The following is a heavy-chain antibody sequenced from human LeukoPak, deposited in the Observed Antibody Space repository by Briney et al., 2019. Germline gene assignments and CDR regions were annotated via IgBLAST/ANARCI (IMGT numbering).Heavy chain of an antibody. D-gene: IGHD4-17*01. Sequence: PGGSLRLSCAASGFTFSSFWMNWVRQAPGKGLEWVANIKHDGSEKYYVDSVKGRFTISRDNAKSSLFLQMNSLRVEDTAVYYCARGMTTRDWGQGTLVTVSS. CDR3: ARGMTTRD. CDR2: IKHDGSEK. CDR1: GFTFSSFW. V-gene: IGHV3-7*05. J-gene: IGHJ4*02.